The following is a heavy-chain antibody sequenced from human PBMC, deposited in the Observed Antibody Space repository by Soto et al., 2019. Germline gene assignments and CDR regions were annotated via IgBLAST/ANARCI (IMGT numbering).Heavy chain of an antibody. CDR1: GGSITTSAL. V-gene: IGHV4-4*02. Sequence: SETLSLTCDVSGGSITTSALWTWVRQFPGRGLEWIGEIAHDGHTNYNPSLSGRVTMSVDLSNSQFSLKLSSVTAADTAVYYCASSGHSVVVTANPRFDYWGQGTLVTVSS. D-gene: IGHD2-21*02. CDR2: IAHDGHT. J-gene: IGHJ4*02. CDR3: ASSGHSVVVTANPRFDY.